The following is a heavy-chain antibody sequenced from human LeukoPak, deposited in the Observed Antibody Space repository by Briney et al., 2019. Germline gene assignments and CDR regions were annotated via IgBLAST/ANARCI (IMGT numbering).Heavy chain of an antibody. D-gene: IGHD3-22*01. V-gene: IGHV1-46*02. J-gene: IGHJ4*02. CDR1: GYSFDTYY. CDR2: LNPSSGRT. Sequence: ASVKVSCKASGYSFDTYYMHWVRRAPGQGLEWMGILNPSSGRTSSAQKFQDRVTMTRDTSTSTVYMELSSLRSEDTAVYYCERESESSFQGLSGYWGQGTLVTVSS. CDR3: ERESESSFQGLSGY.